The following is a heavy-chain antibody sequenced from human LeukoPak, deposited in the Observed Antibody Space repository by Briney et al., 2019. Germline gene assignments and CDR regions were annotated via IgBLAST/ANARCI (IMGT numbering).Heavy chain of an antibody. D-gene: IGHD4-17*01. CDR1: GFNFGSNW. CDR2: IKQDGSEK. CDR3: AREGPSVTPYY. Sequence: GGSLRLSCAASGFNFGSNWMSWVRQAPGKGLEWVANIKQDGSEKYYVDSVKGRFTISRDNAKNSLYLQMNSLRAEDTAVYYCAREGPSVTPYYWGQGTLVTVSS. V-gene: IGHV3-7*01. J-gene: IGHJ4*02.